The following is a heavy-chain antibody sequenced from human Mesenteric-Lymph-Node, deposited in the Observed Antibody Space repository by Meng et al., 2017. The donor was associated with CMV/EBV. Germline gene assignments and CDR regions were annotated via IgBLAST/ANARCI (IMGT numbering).Heavy chain of an antibody. CDR2: IYYSGST. CDR1: GGSISSYY. J-gene: IGHJ6*02. CDR3: ARGHLYCSSTSCYTHPYYYYGMDV. D-gene: IGHD2-2*02. Sequence: SETLSLTCTVSGGSISSYYWSWIRQPPGKGLEWIGYIYYSGSTNYNPSLKSRVTISVDTSKNQFSLKLSSVTAADTAVYYCARGHLYCSSTSCYTHPYYYYGMDVWGQGTTVTVSS. V-gene: IGHV4-59*12.